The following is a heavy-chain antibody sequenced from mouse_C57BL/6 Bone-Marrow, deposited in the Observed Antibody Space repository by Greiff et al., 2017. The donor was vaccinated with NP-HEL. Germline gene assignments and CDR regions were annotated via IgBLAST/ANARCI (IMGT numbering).Heavy chain of an antibody. Sequence: EVKLVESGGGLVQPGGSLKLSCAASGFTFSDYYMYWVRQTPEKRLEWVAYISNGGGSTYYPDTVKGRFTISRDNAKNTLYLQMIRRKSEDTAMYYCATLRYYFDYWGQGTTLTVSS. V-gene: IGHV5-12*01. CDR3: ATLRYYFDY. CDR2: ISNGGGST. CDR1: GFTFSDYY. D-gene: IGHD1-1*01. J-gene: IGHJ2*01.